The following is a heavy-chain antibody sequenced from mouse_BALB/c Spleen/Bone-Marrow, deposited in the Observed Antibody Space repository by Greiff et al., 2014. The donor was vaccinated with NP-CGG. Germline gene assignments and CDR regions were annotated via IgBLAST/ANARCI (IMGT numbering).Heavy chain of an antibody. CDR2: IYPGSGST. Sequence: LQQSGSELVRPGASVKLSCKASGYTFTSYWMHWVKQRPGQGLEWIGNIYPGSGSTNYDEKFKSKATLTVDTSSSTAYMRLSSLTSEDSAVYYYTRGGVYYDYDGAWFAYWGQGTLVTVSA. J-gene: IGHJ3*01. D-gene: IGHD2-4*01. CDR3: TRGGVYYDYDGAWFAY. CDR1: GYTFTSYW. V-gene: IGHV1S22*01.